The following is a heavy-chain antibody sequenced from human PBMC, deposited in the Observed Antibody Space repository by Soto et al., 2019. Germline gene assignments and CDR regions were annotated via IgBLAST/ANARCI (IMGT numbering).Heavy chain of an antibody. Sequence: QVQLQESGPGLVKPSETLSLTCFVSGDSISPYYWSWIRQPPGKGLEWIGYIHYSGTTNYNPSLKSRVTISVDTSKNQFSLKLRSVTAADTAVYYCVRGLSVTTCGLGLDWGQGTLVTVSS. J-gene: IGHJ4*02. CDR1: GDSISPYY. CDR2: IHYSGTT. D-gene: IGHD4-17*01. CDR3: VRGLSVTTCGLGLD. V-gene: IGHV4-59*01.